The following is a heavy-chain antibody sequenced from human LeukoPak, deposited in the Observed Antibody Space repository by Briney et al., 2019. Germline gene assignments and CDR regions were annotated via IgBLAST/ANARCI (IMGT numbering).Heavy chain of an antibody. J-gene: IGHJ5*02. D-gene: IGHD2-2*01. CDR1: GGSFSGYY. CDR2: INHSGST. Sequence: PSETLSLTCAVYGGSFSGYYWSWIRQPPGKGLEWIGEINHSGSTNYNPSLKSRVTISVDTSKNQFSLKLSSVTAADTAVYYCARGQWVYCSSTSCYRYNWFDPWGQGTLVTVSS. V-gene: IGHV4-34*01. CDR3: ARGQWVYCSSTSCYRYNWFDP.